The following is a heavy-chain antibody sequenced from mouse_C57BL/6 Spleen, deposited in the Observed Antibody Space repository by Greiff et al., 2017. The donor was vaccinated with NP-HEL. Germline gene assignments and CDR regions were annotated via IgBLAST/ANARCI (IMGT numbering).Heavy chain of an antibody. CDR1: GYTFTSYW. J-gene: IGHJ1*03. V-gene: IGHV1-55*01. D-gene: IGHD1-1*01. CDR2: IYPGSGST. Sequence: VQLQQPGAELVKPGASVKMSCKASGYTFTSYWITWVKQRPGQGLEWIGDIYPGSGSTNYNEKFKSKATLTVDTSSSTAYMQLSSLTSEDSAVYYCARETPITTVVEGYFDVWGTGTTVTVSS. CDR3: ARETPITTVVEGYFDV.